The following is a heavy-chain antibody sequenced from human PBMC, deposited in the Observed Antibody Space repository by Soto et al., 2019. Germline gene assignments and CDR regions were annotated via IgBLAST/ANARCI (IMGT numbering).Heavy chain of an antibody. CDR3: AKAPAPYYYDASGYWGSSFDY. CDR2: IIGSGDTT. CDR1: GFTFNNYA. D-gene: IGHD3-22*01. V-gene: IGHV3-23*01. J-gene: IGHJ4*02. Sequence: EVHLLESGGGLVQPGGSRGLSCVVSGFTFNNYAMSWFRQAPGKGLEWVSGIIGSGDTTYYADSVKGRFTISRDNSKNTLYLQMNSLRAEDTAVYHCAKAPAPYYYDASGYWGSSFDYWGQGTPVTVSS.